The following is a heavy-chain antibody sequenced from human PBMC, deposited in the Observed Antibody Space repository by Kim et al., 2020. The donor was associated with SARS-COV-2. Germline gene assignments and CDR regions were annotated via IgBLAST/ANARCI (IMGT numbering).Heavy chain of an antibody. Sequence: SETLSLTCAVYGGSFSGYYWSWIRQPPGKGLEWIGEINHSGRTNYNPSLKSRVTISVDTSKNQFSLKLSSVTAADTAGYYCARGPYYYGSGSYYWYWGQGTLVTVSS. V-gene: IGHV4-34*01. J-gene: IGHJ4*02. D-gene: IGHD3-10*01. CDR3: ARGPYYYGSGSYYWY. CDR2: INHSGRT. CDR1: GGSFSGYY.